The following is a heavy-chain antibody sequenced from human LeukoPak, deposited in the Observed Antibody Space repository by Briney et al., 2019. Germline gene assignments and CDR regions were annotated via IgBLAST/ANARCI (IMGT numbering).Heavy chain of an antibody. D-gene: IGHD1-26*01. Sequence: GASVKVSCKAPGYTFTSYYMHWVRQAPGQGLEWMGIINPSGGSTSYAQKFQGRVTMTRDTSTSTVYMELSSLRSEDTAVYYCASSGSIVGATHDAFDIWGQGTMVTVSS. CDR2: INPSGGST. CDR1: GYTFTSYY. CDR3: ASSGSIVGATHDAFDI. V-gene: IGHV1-46*03. J-gene: IGHJ3*02.